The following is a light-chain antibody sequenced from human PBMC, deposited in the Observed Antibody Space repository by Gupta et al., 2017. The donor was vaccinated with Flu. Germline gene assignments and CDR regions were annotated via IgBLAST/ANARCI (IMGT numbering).Light chain of an antibody. Sequence: LSASVGDRVTITCQASRDIVKYLDWYQQKPGEAPKLLIKGASHLPGGVPSRFSGSGSGTDFTFIISSLQPEDFATYYCLQYDNGPPYTFGQGTKVE. CDR3: LQYDNGPPYT. V-gene: IGKV1-33*01. CDR2: GAS. J-gene: IGKJ2*01. CDR1: RDIVKY.